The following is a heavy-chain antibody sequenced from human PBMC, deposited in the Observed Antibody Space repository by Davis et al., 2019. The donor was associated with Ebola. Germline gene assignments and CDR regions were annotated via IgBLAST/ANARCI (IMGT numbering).Heavy chain of an antibody. V-gene: IGHV4-34*01. CDR2: INHSGST. J-gene: IGHJ5*02. D-gene: IGHD6-6*01. CDR1: GGSFSGYY. Sequence: PSETLSLTCAVYGGSFSGYYWSWIRQPPGKGLEWIGEINHSGSTNYNPSLKSRVTISVDTSKNQFSLKLSSVTAADTAVYYCAPLQTARPRVWFDPWGQGTLVTVSS. CDR3: APLQTARPRVWFDP.